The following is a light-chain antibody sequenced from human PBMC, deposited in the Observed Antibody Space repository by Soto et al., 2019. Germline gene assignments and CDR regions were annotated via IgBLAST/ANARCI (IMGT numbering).Light chain of an antibody. CDR2: SAS. V-gene: IGKV1-27*01. CDR1: QGISDY. CDR3: QKYNGAPWT. Sequence: DIQINQSPSSLSASVGDRVTITCRASQGISDYLAWYQQKPGKVPKLLIHSASTLKYGVPSRFSGSGSGTDFTLTISSLQPEDVAAYYCQKYNGAPWTFGQGTKVEIK. J-gene: IGKJ1*01.